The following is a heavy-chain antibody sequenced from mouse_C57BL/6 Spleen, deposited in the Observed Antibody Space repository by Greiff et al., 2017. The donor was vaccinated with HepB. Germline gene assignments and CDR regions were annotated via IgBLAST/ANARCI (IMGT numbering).Heavy chain of an antibody. CDR3: ARRGFYYGSFYFDY. V-gene: IGHV1-69*01. CDR1: GYTFTSYW. J-gene: IGHJ2*01. Sequence: VQLQQSGAELVMPGASVKLSCKASGYTFTSYWMHWVKQRPGQGLEWIGEIDPSDSYTNYNQKFKGKSTLTVDKSSSTAYMQLSSLTSEDSAVYYCARRGFYYGSFYFDYWGQGTTLTVSS. CDR2: IDPSDSYT. D-gene: IGHD1-1*01.